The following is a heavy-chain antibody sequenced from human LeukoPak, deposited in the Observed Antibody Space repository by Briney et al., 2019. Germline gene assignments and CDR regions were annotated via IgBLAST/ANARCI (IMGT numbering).Heavy chain of an antibody. D-gene: IGHD2-21*02. CDR2: ITSNGGST. V-gene: IGHV3-64*04. CDR1: GFIFSSYG. J-gene: IGHJ4*02. Sequence: GGSLRLSCSASGFIFSSYGMHWVRQAPGKGLEYVSAITSNGGSTYYADSVKGRFTISRDNSKNTLYLQMNSLRAEDTAVYYCAREPWTVQGLLDYWGQGTLVTVSS. CDR3: AREPWTVQGLLDY.